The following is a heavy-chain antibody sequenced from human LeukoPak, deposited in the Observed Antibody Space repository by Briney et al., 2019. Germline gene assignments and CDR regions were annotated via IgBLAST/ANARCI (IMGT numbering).Heavy chain of an antibody. Sequence: GGSLRLSCAASGFTFSSYEMNWVRQAPGKGLEWVSYISSSGSTIYCADSVKGRFTISRDNAKNSLYLQMNSLRAEDTAVYYCARGKQLDYYGMDVWGKGTTVTVSS. V-gene: IGHV3-48*03. CDR2: ISSSGSTI. J-gene: IGHJ6*04. D-gene: IGHD6-13*01. CDR1: GFTFSSYE. CDR3: ARGKQLDYYGMDV.